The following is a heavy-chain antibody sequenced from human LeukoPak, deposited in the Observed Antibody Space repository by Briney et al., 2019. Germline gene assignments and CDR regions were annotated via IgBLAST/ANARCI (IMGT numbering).Heavy chain of an antibody. J-gene: IGHJ4*02. Sequence: GGSLRLSCAASGFTFSDYYMSWIRQAPGKGLEWVSYISSSGSTIYYADSVKGRFTISRDNAKNSLYLQMNSLRAEDTAVYYCARDRNYYDSSGYFGYWGQGTLVTVSS. CDR2: ISSSGSTI. CDR1: GFTFSDYY. D-gene: IGHD3-22*01. V-gene: IGHV3-11*01. CDR3: ARDRNYYDSSGYFGY.